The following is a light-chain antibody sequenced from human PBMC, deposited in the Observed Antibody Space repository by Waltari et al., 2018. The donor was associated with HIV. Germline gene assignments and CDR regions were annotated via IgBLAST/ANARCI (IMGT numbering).Light chain of an antibody. J-gene: IGLJ2*01. V-gene: IGLV1-40*01. Sequence: QSVLTQPPSVSGAPGQRVTISCSGSRSNLGAPYDVHWYQQLPGVAPKLLIYARTKGPSGVPDRFSDSRSGTSASLAITGLQPEDEAGYYCQSYDSGLSASVFGGGTQLTVL. CDR2: ART. CDR3: QSYDSGLSASV. CDR1: RSNLGAPYD.